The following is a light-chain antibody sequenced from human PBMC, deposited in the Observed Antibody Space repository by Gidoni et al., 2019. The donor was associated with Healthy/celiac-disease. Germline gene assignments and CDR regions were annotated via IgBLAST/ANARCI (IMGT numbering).Light chain of an antibody. CDR3: QQRSNWPIT. CDR2: DAS. J-gene: IGKJ5*01. V-gene: IGKV3-11*01. Sequence: EIVLTQSPATLSLSPGERATLSCRASQSVSSYLAWYQQKPGQAPRLLIYDASNRATGIPARLSGSGSGTDFTLTISSLEPEDCAVYYCQQRSNWPITFGQGTRLEIK. CDR1: QSVSSY.